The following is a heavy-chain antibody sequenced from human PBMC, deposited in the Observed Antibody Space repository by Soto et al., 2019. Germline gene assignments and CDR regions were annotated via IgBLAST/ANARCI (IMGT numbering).Heavy chain of an antibody. CDR3: AKEWVSYGDYYFDY. CDR2: ISGSGGST. V-gene: IGHV3-23*01. CDR1: GFTFSSYA. D-gene: IGHD4-17*01. J-gene: IGHJ4*02. Sequence: GESLKISCAASGFTFSSYAMSWVRQAPGKGLEWVSAISGSGGSTYYADSVKGRFTISRDNSKNTLYLQMNSLRAEDTAVYYCAKEWVSYGDYYFDYWGQGTLVTVSS.